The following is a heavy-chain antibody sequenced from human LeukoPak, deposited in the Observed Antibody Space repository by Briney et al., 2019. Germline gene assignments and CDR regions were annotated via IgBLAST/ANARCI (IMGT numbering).Heavy chain of an antibody. D-gene: IGHD6-25*01. CDR3: ARVVAGSYFDY. V-gene: IGHV3-11*06. CDR1: GLTFSDYY. Sequence: AGPLTLSCAASGLTFSDYYMSCIRQAPGKGLQWVSYISISSSYTNYADSVKGRFTISREIAKNSLYLQMHSLRAEDTAVYYCARVVAGSYFDYWGQGTLVTVSS. CDR2: ISISSSYT. J-gene: IGHJ4*02.